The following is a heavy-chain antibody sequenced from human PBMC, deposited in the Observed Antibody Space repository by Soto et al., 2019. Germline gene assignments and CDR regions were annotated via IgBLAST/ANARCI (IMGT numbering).Heavy chain of an antibody. D-gene: IGHD1-26*01. CDR1: GYXFTSYA. J-gene: IGHJ2*01. Sequence: QVQLVQSGAEVKKPGASVKVSCXASGYXFTSYAMHWVRQAPGXRLEWMGWINAGNGNTKYSQKFQGRVTITRDTSASTAYMELSSLRSEDTAVXYCAXGGSLYWYFDLWGRGTLVTVSS. V-gene: IGHV1-3*01. CDR2: INAGNGNT. CDR3: AXGGSLYWYFDL.